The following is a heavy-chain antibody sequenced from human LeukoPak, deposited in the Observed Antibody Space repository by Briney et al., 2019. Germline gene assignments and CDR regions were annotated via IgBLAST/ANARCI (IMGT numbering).Heavy chain of an antibody. CDR1: GFTFSSYW. J-gene: IGHJ4*02. V-gene: IGHV3-30-3*01. D-gene: IGHD3-22*01. CDR3: ARDPSSGYYLYFDY. Sequence: GGSLRLSCAASGFTFSSYWMSWVRQAPGKGLEWVAVISSDGSNEYYADSVKGRFTISRDNSKNTLYLQMNSLRPDDTAVYYCARDPSSGYYLYFDYWGQGTLLTVSS. CDR2: ISSDGSNE.